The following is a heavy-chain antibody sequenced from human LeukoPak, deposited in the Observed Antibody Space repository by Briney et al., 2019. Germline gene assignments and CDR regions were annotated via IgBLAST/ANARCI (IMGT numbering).Heavy chain of an antibody. CDR2: INPNSGGT. Sequence: GASVKVSCKASGYTFTGYYMHWVRQAPGQGLEWMGWINPNSGGTNYAQKFQGRVTMTRDTSISTAYMELSRLRSDDTAVYYCARAPEYSSSYGDEYFQHWGQGTLVTVSS. D-gene: IGHD6-13*01. CDR1: GYTFTGYY. CDR3: ARAPEYSSSYGDEYFQH. V-gene: IGHV1-2*02. J-gene: IGHJ1*01.